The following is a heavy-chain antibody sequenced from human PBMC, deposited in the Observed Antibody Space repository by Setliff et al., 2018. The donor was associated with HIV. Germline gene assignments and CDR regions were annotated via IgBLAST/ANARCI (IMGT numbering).Heavy chain of an antibody. Sequence: GESLKISCQGSEYSFTNYWVGWVRQMPDKGLEWMGLIWPVDSDTIYSPSFQGQVTLSADKSISTVYLQWSCLRAPDTAMYYCARLSKYYDFWTPDSWGQGTLVTVSS. CDR1: EYSFTNYW. V-gene: IGHV5-51*01. CDR2: IWPVDSDT. D-gene: IGHD3-3*01. CDR3: ARLSKYYDFWTPDS. J-gene: IGHJ4*02.